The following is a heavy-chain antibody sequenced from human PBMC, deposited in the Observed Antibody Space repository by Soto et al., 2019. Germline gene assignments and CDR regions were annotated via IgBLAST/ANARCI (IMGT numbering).Heavy chain of an antibody. CDR1: GFTFSSYA. J-gene: IGHJ4*02. D-gene: IGHD5-18*01. CDR3: AKEDTAMVYFDY. CDR2: ISGSGGST. V-gene: IGHV3-23*01. Sequence: GSLRLSCSASGFTFSSYAMSWVRQAPGKGLEWVSAISGSGGSTYYADSVKGRFTISRDNSKNKLYLQMNSLRAEDTAVYYCAKEDTAMVYFDYWGQGTLVTVSS.